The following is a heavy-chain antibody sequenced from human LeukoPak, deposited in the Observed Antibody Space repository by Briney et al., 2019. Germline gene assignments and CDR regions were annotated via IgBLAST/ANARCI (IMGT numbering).Heavy chain of an antibody. D-gene: IGHD1-14*01. CDR1: GFTFSSYS. V-gene: IGHV3-21*01. Sequence: GGSLRLSCAASGFTFSSYSMNWVRQAPGKGLEWVSSISSSSSYIYYADSGKGRFTISRDNAKNSLYLQMNSLRAEDTAVYYCARARGLPSGSHAFDIWGQGTMVTVSS. J-gene: IGHJ3*02. CDR2: ISSSSSYI. CDR3: ARARGLPSGSHAFDI.